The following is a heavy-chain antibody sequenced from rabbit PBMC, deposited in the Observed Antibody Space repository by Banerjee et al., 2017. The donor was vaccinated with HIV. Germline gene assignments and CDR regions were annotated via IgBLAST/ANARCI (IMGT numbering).Heavy chain of an antibody. J-gene: IGHJ4*01. CDR3: ARVWHL. CDR1: GFDLSNYW. CDR2: VGIDSGST. D-gene: IGHD5-1*01. V-gene: IGHV1S45*01. Sequence: QEQLEESGGDLVKPEGSLTLTCTVSGFDLSNYWMCWVRQAPGKGLEWVACVGIDSGSTYYASRAKGRFTISKTSSTTVTLQMNSLTVADTATYFCARVWHLWGPGTLVTVS.